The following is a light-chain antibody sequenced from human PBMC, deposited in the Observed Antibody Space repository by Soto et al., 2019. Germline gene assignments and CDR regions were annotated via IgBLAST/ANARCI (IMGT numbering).Light chain of an antibody. CDR3: SSYSSTSTPYV. V-gene: IGLV2-14*01. CDR1: SSDVGSHNY. CDR2: EAN. J-gene: IGLJ1*01. Sequence: QSVLTQPASVSGSPGQSITISCTGTSSDVGSHNYVSWYQQLPGKAPKLIIFEANSRPSGVSNRFSGSKSGSAASLTISGLQAEDEADYYCSSYSSTSTPYVFGGGTKVTVL.